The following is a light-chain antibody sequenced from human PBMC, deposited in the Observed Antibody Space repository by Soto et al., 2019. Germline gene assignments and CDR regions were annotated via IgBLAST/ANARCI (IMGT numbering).Light chain of an antibody. J-gene: IGKJ4*01. CDR1: QNISNF. V-gene: IGKV1-39*01. Sequence: DIQMTQSPSSLSASVGDRVTITCRASQNISNFLTWYQHKPGKGPKLLIYAASSLQSGVPSSFSGSGSGTYFTLTISSLQPEDFATYYCQQSYSTPFAFGGGTKVEVK. CDR3: QQSYSTPFA. CDR2: AAS.